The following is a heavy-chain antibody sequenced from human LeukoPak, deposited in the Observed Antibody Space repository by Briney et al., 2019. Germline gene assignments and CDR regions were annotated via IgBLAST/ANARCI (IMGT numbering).Heavy chain of an antibody. J-gene: IGHJ4*02. CDR3: AKSYYDSSGSPDY. D-gene: IGHD3-22*01. Sequence: GGSLRLSCAASGFTFSDYYMSWIRQAPGKGLEWVSGISWNSGSIGYADSVKGRFTISRDNAKNSLYLQMNSLRAEDTALYYCAKSYYDSSGSPDYWGQGTLVTVSS. CDR2: ISWNSGSI. CDR1: GFTFSDYY. V-gene: IGHV3-9*01.